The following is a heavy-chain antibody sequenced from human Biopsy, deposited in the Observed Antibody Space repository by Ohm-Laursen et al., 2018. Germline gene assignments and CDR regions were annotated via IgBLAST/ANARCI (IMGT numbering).Heavy chain of an antibody. CDR2: FYINGTT. D-gene: IGHD3-10*01. CDR3: ASELPVSAPSRGPYDI. J-gene: IGHJ3*02. CDR1: GFTFENYA. Sequence: GSLTLSCAASGFTFENYAMNWVCQAPGKGLERVSVFYINGTTYYTDSVKGRFTISRDNSKNTEYLQMNSLKVEDTAVYYCASELPVSAPSRGPYDIGGQGTLVTVSS. V-gene: IGHV3-53*01.